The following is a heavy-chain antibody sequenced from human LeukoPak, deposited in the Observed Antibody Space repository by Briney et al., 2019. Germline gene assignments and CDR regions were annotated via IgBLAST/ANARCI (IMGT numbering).Heavy chain of an antibody. CDR1: GFTFNSYV. CDR3: GKVIRGGYGMDV. V-gene: IGHV3-64D*09. CDR2: ISSNGGST. D-gene: IGHD3-10*01. J-gene: IGHJ6*02. Sequence: PGGSLRLSCSASGFTFNSYVMHWVRQAPGKGLEYVSAISSNGGSTYYADSVKGRFTISRDNSKNTLYLQMSSLRGEDTAVYYCGKVIRGGYGMDVWGQGTTVTVSS.